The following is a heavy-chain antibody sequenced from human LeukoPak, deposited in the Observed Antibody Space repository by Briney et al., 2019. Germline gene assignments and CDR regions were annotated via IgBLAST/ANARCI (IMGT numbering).Heavy chain of an antibody. CDR3: ARDLHSSGWSNYYGMDV. CDR1: GGTFSSYA. Sequence: ASVKVSCKASGGTFSSYAISWVRQAPGQGLEWMGWISAYNGNTNYAQKLQGRVTMTTDTSTSTAYMELRSLRSDDTAVYYCARDLHSSGWSNYYGMDVWGQGTTVTVSS. CDR2: ISAYNGNT. V-gene: IGHV1-18*01. D-gene: IGHD6-19*01. J-gene: IGHJ6*02.